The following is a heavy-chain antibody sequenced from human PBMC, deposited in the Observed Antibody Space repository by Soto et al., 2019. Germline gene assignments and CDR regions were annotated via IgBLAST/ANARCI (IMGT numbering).Heavy chain of an antibody. CDR2: IYYSGST. CDR1: GGSISSYY. CDR3: ARGIAVAGYFDAFDI. V-gene: IGHV4-59*01. D-gene: IGHD6-19*01. J-gene: IGHJ3*02. Sequence: QVQLQESGPGLVKPSETLSLTCTVSGGSISSYYWSWIWQPPGKGLEWIGYIYYSGSTNYNPSLKSRVTISVDTSKNQFSLKLSSVTAADTAVYYCARGIAVAGYFDAFDIWGQGTMVTVSS.